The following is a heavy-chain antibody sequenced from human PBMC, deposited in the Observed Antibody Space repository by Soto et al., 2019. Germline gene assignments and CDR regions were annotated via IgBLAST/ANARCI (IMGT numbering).Heavy chain of an antibody. V-gene: IGHV1-8*01. CDR2: MNPNSGNT. CDR3: ARGYCSSTSCFLNYYYYYMDV. D-gene: IGHD2-2*01. J-gene: IGHJ6*03. Sequence: QVQLVQSGAEVKKPGASVKVSCKASGYTFTSYDINWVRQATGQGLEWMGWMNPNSGNTGYAQKFQGSVTMTRNTSISTAYMELSSLRSEDTAVYYCARGYCSSTSCFLNYYYYYMDVWGKGTTVTVSS. CDR1: GYTFTSYD.